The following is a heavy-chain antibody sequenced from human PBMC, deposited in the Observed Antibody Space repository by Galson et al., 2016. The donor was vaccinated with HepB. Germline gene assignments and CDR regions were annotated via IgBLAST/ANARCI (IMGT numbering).Heavy chain of an antibody. CDR2: IYTGTTT. CDR1: GFTVGTNY. V-gene: IGHV3-53*01. Sequence: SLRLSCAASGFTVGTNYIIWVRQAPGTGLEWVAVIYTGTTTYYAESVEGRFTISRDNAKNSLYLQLNSLRVDDTAVYYCARDPAEGSSSWYYFDYWGQGTLVTVSS. D-gene: IGHD6-13*01. CDR3: ARDPAEGSSSWYYFDY. J-gene: IGHJ4*02.